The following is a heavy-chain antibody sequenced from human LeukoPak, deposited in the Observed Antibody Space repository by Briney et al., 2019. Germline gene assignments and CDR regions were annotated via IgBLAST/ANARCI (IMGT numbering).Heavy chain of an antibody. J-gene: IGHJ4*02. CDR3: AKDQSRVGASDPFDY. CDR1: GFTFSSCA. CDR2: ISGGGATT. V-gene: IGHV3-23*01. D-gene: IGHD1-26*01. Sequence: GGALRLSCADSGFTFSSCAMTWVRQAPGKGLEWVSSISGGGATTYYADSVKGRFTISRDNSNNTVYLQMNSLRAEDTAVYYCAKDQSRVGASDPFDYWGQGMQVGVSS.